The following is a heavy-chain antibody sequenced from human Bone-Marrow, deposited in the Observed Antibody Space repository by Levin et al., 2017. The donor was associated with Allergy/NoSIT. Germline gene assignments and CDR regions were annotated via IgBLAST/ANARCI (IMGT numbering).Heavy chain of an antibody. CDR1: GDSIIIYY. CDR3: ARLNHKGYFDL. Sequence: SETLSLTCSVSGDSIIIYYWSWIRQPQPAGTGLEWIGRIYISGVNNHNPSLGSRVSMSIDRSTNQFSLNLNSVTAADTAVYYCARLNHKGYFDLWGQGILVTVSS. CDR2: IYISGVN. J-gene: IGHJ4*02. D-gene: IGHD1-14*01. V-gene: IGHV4-4*07.